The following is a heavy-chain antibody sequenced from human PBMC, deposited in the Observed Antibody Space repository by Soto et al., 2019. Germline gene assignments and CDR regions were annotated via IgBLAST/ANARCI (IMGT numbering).Heavy chain of an antibody. J-gene: IGHJ6*03. V-gene: IGHV3-48*01. CDR2: ISSSSSTI. D-gene: IGHD3-9*01. Sequence: GGSLRLSCAASGFTFSSYSMNWVRQAPGKGLEWVSYISSSSSTIYYADSVKGRFTISRDNAKNSLYLQMNSLRAEDTAVYYCARRSYDILTGLPTYYYYYMDVWGKGTTVTVSS. CDR1: GFTFSSYS. CDR3: ARRSYDILTGLPTYYYYYMDV.